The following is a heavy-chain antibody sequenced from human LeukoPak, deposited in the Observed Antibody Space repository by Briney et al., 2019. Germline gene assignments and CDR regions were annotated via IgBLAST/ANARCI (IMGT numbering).Heavy chain of an antibody. CDR3: VRDRKNSVLLRHFGMDV. J-gene: IGHJ6*02. D-gene: IGHD3-10*01. CDR1: GGSVSSGSYY. CDR2: ISQLGDT. Sequence: KTSETLSLTCTVSGGSVSSGSYYWSWIRQSPGKGLEWIGEISQLGDTNYNPSLESRVTISLDRSQSQFSLRLTSMTAADAAVYYCVRDRKNSVLLRHFGMDVWGQGTTVTVSS. V-gene: IGHV4-61*01.